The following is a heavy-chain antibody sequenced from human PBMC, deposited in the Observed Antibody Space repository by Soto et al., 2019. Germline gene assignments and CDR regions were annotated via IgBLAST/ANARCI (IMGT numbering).Heavy chain of an antibody. J-gene: IGHJ5*02. D-gene: IGHD6-13*01. V-gene: IGHV5-10-1*01. Sequence: GESLKISCKTSGFSFTNYWISWVRHVPGKGLEWMGNIDPVDSYVNYSPSFQGHVTFSVDTSISTAFLHWSSLQASDSATYFCARIESIARNWFDPWGQGTLVTVSS. CDR1: GFSFTNYW. CDR2: IDPVDSYV. CDR3: ARIESIARNWFDP.